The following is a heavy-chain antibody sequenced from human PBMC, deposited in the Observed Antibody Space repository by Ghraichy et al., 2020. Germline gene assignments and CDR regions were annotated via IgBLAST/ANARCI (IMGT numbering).Heavy chain of an antibody. J-gene: IGHJ4*02. V-gene: IGHV3-7*01. CDR2: IKQEESEK. Sequence: GGSLRLSCAASGFTFSSYWMSWVRQAPGKGLEWVADIKQEESEKYYVDSVKGRFTISRDNSKNTLYLDMNSLRSEDTAVYYCASDVHITMVRGVTLPPDYWAQGTLVPVSS. D-gene: IGHD3-10*01. CDR3: ASDVHITMVRGVTLPPDY. CDR1: GFTFSSYW.